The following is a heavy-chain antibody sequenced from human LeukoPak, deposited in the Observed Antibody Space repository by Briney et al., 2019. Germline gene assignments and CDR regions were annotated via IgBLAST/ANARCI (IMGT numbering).Heavy chain of an antibody. V-gene: IGHV3-33*06. D-gene: IGHD6-19*01. CDR1: GFTFSSYG. J-gene: IGHJ4*02. CDR2: IWYDGSNK. CDR3: AKVGDSSGWEVDY. Sequence: GGSLRLSCAASGFTFSSYGMHWVRQAPGKGLEWVAVIWYDGSNKYYADSVKGRFTISRDNSKNTLYLQMNSLRAEDTAVYYCAKVGDSSGWEVDYWGQGTLVTVSS.